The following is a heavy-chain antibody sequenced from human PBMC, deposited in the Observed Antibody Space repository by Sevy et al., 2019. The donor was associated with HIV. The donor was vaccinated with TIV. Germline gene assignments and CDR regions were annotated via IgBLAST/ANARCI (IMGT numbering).Heavy chain of an antibody. CDR2: ISASGGNT. J-gene: IGHJ6*02. D-gene: IGHD2-2*02. Sequence: GGSLRLSCAASGFTFGIYAMSWVRQAPGKGLEWVSTISASGGNTYYADSVKGRFSISRDNSKNTLFLQLNSLRAEDTANSCCAKGLYGDYDMDVWGQGTTVTVSS. V-gene: IGHV3-23*01. CDR1: GFTFGIYA. CDR3: AKGLYGDYDMDV.